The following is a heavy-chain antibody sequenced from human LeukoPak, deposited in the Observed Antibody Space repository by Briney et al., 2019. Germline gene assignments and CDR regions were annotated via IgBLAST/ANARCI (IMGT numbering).Heavy chain of an antibody. Sequence: ASVKVSFKASGYTFTSYDINWVRQATGQGLEWMGWMNPNSGNTGYAQKFQGRVTMTRNTSISTAYMELSSLRSEDTAVYYCAGSPLVVVAAIRPSDAFDIWGQGTMVTVSS. CDR2: MNPNSGNT. J-gene: IGHJ3*02. CDR1: GYTFTSYD. V-gene: IGHV1-8*01. D-gene: IGHD2-15*01. CDR3: AGSPLVVVAAIRPSDAFDI.